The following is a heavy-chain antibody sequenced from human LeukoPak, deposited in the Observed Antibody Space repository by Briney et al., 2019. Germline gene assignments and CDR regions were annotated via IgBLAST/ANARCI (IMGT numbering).Heavy chain of an antibody. V-gene: IGHV1-69*01. Sequence: SVKVSCKASGGTFSSYAISWVRQAPGQGPEWMGGIIPIFGTANYAQKFQGRVTITADESTSTAYMELSSLRSEDTAVYYCASHTTGTTLSFAFDIWGQGTMVTVSS. CDR2: IIPIFGTA. J-gene: IGHJ3*02. D-gene: IGHD1-1*01. CDR3: ASHTTGTTLSFAFDI. CDR1: GGTFSSYA.